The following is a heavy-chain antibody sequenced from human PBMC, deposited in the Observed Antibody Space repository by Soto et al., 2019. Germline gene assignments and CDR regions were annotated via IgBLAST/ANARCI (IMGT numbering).Heavy chain of an antibody. V-gene: IGHV4-39*01. D-gene: IGHD3-16*01. J-gene: IGHJ4*02. CDR1: GGSISSSSYY. Sequence: QLQLQESGPGLVKPSETLSLTCTVSGGSISSSSYYWGWIRQPPGKGLEWIGSIYYSWSTYYNPSLKSRVTISVHTSKNQFSLKLSSVTAADTAVYYCASLYNYDYIWGSYSSRDYWGQGTLVTVSS. CDR2: IYYSWST. CDR3: ASLYNYDYIWGSYSSRDY.